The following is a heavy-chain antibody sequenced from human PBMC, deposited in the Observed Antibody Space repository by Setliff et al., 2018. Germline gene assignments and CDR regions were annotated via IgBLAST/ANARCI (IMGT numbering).Heavy chain of an antibody. J-gene: IGHJ2*01. V-gene: IGHV1-2*04. Sequence: GASVKVSCKASGYTFTGYYMHWVRQAPGQGLEWMGWINPNSGGTNYAQKFQGWVTMTRDTSISTAYMALSRLRSDDTAVYYCARTPHQQQLAHFDLWGRGTLVTVSS. CDR2: INPNSGGT. CDR3: ARTPHQQQLAHFDL. D-gene: IGHD6-13*01. CDR1: GYTFTGYY.